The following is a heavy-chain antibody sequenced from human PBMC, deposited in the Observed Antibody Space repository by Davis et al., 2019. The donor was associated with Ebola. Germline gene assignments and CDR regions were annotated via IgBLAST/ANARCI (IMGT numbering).Heavy chain of an antibody. J-gene: IGHJ5*02. V-gene: IGHV4-34*01. CDR3: VRETRGWWFDP. CDR2: INHSGST. CDR1: GGSFSGYY. Sequence: MPSETLSLTCAVYGGSFSGYYWSWIRQPPGKGLEWIGEINHSGSTNYNPSLKSRVTISVDTSKNQFPLKLSSVTAADTAVYYCVRETRGWWFDPWGQGTLVTVSS. D-gene: IGHD2-15*01.